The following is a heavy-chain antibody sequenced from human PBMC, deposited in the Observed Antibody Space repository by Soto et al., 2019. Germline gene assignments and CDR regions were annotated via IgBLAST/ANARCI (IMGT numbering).Heavy chain of an antibody. D-gene: IGHD2-2*02. CDR3: ARESGGYCSSTSCYRGYGMDV. CDR1: GFTFTRYS. Sequence: LRLSCAASGFTFTRYSMNWVRQAPGKGLEWVSSISSTTNYIYYGDSMKGRFTISRDNAKNSLYLQMNSLRAEDTAVYYCARESGGYCSSTSCYRGYGMDVWGQGATVTVSS. J-gene: IGHJ6*02. V-gene: IGHV3-21*01. CDR2: ISSTTNYI.